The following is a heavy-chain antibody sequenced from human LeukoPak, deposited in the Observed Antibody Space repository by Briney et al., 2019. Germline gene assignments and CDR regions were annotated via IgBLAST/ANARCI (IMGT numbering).Heavy chain of an antibody. CDR2: ISSSGSYI. J-gene: IGHJ6*03. CDR3: ARFAAGGSYYYYMDV. V-gene: IGHV3-21*01. CDR1: SFTFSSYN. D-gene: IGHD6-25*01. Sequence: GGSLRLSCAASSFTFSSYNMNWVRQAPGKGLEWVSSISSSGSYIYYRDSVKGRFTISRDNAKNSLYLQMNSLRADDTAVYYCARFAAGGSYYYYMDVWGKGTTVTVSS.